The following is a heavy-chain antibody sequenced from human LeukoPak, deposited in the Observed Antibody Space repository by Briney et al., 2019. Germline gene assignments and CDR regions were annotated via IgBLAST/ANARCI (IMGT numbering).Heavy chain of an antibody. CDR1: GGSISSSSYY. V-gene: IGHV4-39*01. CDR3: ARTGGSYFKEYFDY. Sequence: PSETLSLTCSVSGGSISSSSYYWGWIRQPPGKGLEWIGSIYFSGTTYYNPSLKSRVTISVDTSNNQFSLKLSSVTAADTAVYYCARTGGSYFKEYFDYWGLGTLVTVSS. D-gene: IGHD1-26*01. CDR2: IYFSGTT. J-gene: IGHJ4*02.